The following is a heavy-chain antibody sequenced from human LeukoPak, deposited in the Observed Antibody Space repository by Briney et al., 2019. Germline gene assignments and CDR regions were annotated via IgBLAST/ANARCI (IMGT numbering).Heavy chain of an antibody. CDR3: ARRGTTSPYSFDY. V-gene: IGHV1-2*02. D-gene: IGHD4-17*01. J-gene: IGHJ4*02. CDR1: GYTFTDYY. CDR2: INPNSGGT. Sequence: ASVKVSCKSSGYTFTDYYMHWVRQAHGQGLQWMGWINPNSGGTYYAEKFRGRVTMTTDTSITTVYMELIGLTSDDTAVYYCARRGTTSPYSFDYWGQGTVVTVSS.